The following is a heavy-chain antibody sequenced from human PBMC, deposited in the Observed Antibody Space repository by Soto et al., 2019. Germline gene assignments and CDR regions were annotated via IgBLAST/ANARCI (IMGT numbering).Heavy chain of an antibody. CDR3: ARVIDYYDSSGSLYYYYYGMDV. D-gene: IGHD3-22*01. Sequence: GASVKVSCKASGGTFSSYAISWVRQAPGKGLEWMGGIIPIFGTANYAQKFQGRVTITADESTSTAYMELSSLRSEDTAVYYCARVIDYYDSSGSLYYYYYGMDVWGQGTTDTVSS. J-gene: IGHJ6*02. CDR1: GGTFSSYA. V-gene: IGHV1-69*13. CDR2: IIPIFGTA.